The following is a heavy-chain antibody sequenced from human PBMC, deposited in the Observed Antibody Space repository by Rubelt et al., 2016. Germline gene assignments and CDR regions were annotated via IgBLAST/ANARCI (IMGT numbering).Heavy chain of an antibody. Sequence: QVQLQESGPGLVKPSETLSLTCTVSGGSISSYYWSWIRQPPGKGLEWIGSIYYSGITYYNPSLKSRVTISVDTSKNQFSLKLSSVTAADTAVYYCARHGNYGSGSYLVWGFDYWGQGTLVTVSS. V-gene: IGHV4-59*05. CDR3: ARHGNYGSGSYLVWGFDY. CDR2: IYYSGIT. J-gene: IGHJ4*02. CDR1: GGSISSYY. D-gene: IGHD3-10*01.